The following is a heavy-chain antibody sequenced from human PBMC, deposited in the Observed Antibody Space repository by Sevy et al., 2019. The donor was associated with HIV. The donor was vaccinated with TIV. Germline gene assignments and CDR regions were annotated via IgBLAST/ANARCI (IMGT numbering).Heavy chain of an antibody. V-gene: IGHV1-18*01. CDR3: ARATRDGYNPRPFDY. CDR2: ISVYNGNT. Sequence: ASVKVSCKCFGFSFIDYGFSWVRQAPGQGLEWMAWISVYNGNTNYAQKFQGRVAVTVDSTTKTAYMELKSLRSDDTAVYYCARATRDGYNPRPFDYWGQGTLVTVSS. CDR1: GFSFIDYG. J-gene: IGHJ4*02. D-gene: IGHD5-12*01.